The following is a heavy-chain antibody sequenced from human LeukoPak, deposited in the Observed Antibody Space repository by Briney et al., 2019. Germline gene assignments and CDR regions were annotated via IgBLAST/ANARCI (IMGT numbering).Heavy chain of an antibody. Sequence: SETLSLTCTVSGGSISSGSYYWVWIRQPPGKGLEWIGSVYYSGNTYYSPSLKSRVTISIHTSKNQFSLKLSSVTAADTAVYYCARKSDYGGPFDYWGQGTLVTVSS. D-gene: IGHD4-23*01. CDR1: GGSISSGSYY. V-gene: IGHV4-39*07. CDR2: VYYSGNT. J-gene: IGHJ4*02. CDR3: ARKSDYGGPFDY.